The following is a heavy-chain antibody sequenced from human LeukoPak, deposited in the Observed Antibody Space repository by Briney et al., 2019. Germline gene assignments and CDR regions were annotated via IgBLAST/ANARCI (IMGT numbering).Heavy chain of an antibody. CDR1: GYTFTGYY. Sequence: ASVKVSCKASGYTFTGYYMHWVRQAPGQGLEWMGWINPNSGGTNYAQKFQGRVTMTRDTSISTAYMELSGLRSDDTAVYYCARDRGWYPYYFDYWGQGTLVTVSS. CDR2: INPNSGGT. J-gene: IGHJ4*02. D-gene: IGHD6-19*01. CDR3: ARDRGWYPYYFDY. V-gene: IGHV1-2*02.